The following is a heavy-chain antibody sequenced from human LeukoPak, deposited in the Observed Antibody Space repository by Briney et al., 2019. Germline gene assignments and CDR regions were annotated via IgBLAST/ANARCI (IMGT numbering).Heavy chain of an antibody. CDR2: IRSRGSNYAT. J-gene: IGHJ4*02. CDR1: GFTFSASA. V-gene: IGHV3-73*01. CDR3: WSVMVLTGDSDH. D-gene: IGHD3-9*01. Sequence: GGSLRLSCAASGFTFSASALHWVRQGSGKGLEWVGRIRSRGSNYATEYAAPVKGRFTISRDDSKNTAYLQMNSLKTEDTAVYYCWSVMVLTGDSDHWGQGTLVTVSS.